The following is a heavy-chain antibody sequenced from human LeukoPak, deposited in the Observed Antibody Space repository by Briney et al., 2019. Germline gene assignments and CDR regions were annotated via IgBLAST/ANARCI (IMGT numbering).Heavy chain of an antibody. J-gene: IGHJ4*02. CDR3: ARHSCMSNSPEY. Sequence: PSETLSLTCTVSGGSISSSSYYWGWIRQPPGKGLEWIGSIYYSGSTYYNSSLKSRVTMSVDTSKNQFSLRLSSVTAADTAVYYCARHSCMSNSPEYWGQGTLVTVSS. D-gene: IGHD2-8*01. CDR2: IYYSGST. V-gene: IGHV4-39*01. CDR1: GGSISSSSYY.